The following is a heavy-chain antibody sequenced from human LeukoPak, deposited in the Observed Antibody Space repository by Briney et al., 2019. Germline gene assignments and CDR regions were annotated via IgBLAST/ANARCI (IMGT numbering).Heavy chain of an antibody. D-gene: IGHD3-10*01. CDR3: AKLLNYYGSGKSGDY. Sequence: GGSLRLSCAASGFTFSDYYMSWIRQAPGKGLEWVSYISSSGSTIYYADSVKGRFTISRDNSKNTLYLQMNSLRAEDTAVYYCAKLLNYYGSGKSGDYWGQGTLVTVSS. CDR1: GFTFSDYY. V-gene: IGHV3-11*04. CDR2: ISSSGSTI. J-gene: IGHJ4*02.